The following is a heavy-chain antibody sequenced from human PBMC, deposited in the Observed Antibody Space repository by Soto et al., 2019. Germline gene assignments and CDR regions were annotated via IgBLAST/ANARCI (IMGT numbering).Heavy chain of an antibody. V-gene: IGHV3-21*01. CDR3: ARGLGNSSSSARPNFDY. D-gene: IGHD6-6*01. CDR2: ISSSSSYI. Sequence: GGSLRLSCAASGFTFSSYSMNWVRQAPGKGLEWVSSISSSSSYIYYADSVKGRFTISRDNAKNSLYLQMNSLRAEDTAVYYCARGLGNSSSSARPNFDYWGQGTLVTVSS. J-gene: IGHJ4*02. CDR1: GFTFSSYS.